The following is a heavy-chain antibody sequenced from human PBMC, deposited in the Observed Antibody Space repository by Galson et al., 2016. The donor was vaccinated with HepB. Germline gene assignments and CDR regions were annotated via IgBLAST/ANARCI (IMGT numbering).Heavy chain of an antibody. D-gene: IGHD5-12*01. J-gene: IGHJ6*02. CDR2: INAANGDT. CDR1: GYTFTTYA. V-gene: IGHV1-3*01. CDR3: ARGHIVATVDYYYYGLDV. Sequence: SVKVSCKASGYTFTTYAMYWVRQAPGQRLEWMGWINAANGDTKYSQTLQGRGTITWDTSANTAYMELSSLRSEDTAVYYCARGHIVATVDYYYYGLDVWGQGTTVTVSS.